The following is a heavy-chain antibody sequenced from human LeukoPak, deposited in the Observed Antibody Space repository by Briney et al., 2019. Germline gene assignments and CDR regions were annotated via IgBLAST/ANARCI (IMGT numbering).Heavy chain of an antibody. CDR2: ITSDSVTM. Sequence: GGSLRLSCAASGFTFSSYSMNWVRQAPGQGLEWVSYITSDSVTMFYADSVKGRFTISRDNSKNTLYLQMNSLRAEDTAVYYCASAEGGFDYWGQGTLVTVSS. D-gene: IGHD3-16*01. V-gene: IGHV3-48*01. J-gene: IGHJ4*02. CDR3: ASAEGGFDY. CDR1: GFTFSSYS.